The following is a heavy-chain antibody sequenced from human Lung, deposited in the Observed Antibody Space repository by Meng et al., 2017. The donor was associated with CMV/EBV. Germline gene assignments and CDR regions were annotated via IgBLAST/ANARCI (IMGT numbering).Heavy chain of an antibody. CDR1: GFGLADDV. J-gene: IGHJ6*02. CDR2: ISYDVSNI. Sequence: GGSLRPSCGVSGFGLADDVMHWVRQAPGKGLECVTVISYDVSNIYYADSVNGRFTISRDISRNTLYLQMNRLRVEDTAVYYCARDGSKSRYYYHGMDVWGQGTTVTVSS. CDR3: ARDGSKSRYYYHGMDV. D-gene: IGHD2-15*01. V-gene: IGHV3-30*03.